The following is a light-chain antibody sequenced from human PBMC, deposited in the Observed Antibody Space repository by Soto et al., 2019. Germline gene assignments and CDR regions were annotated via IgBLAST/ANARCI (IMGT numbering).Light chain of an antibody. CDR1: QNVLYRSSNKSY. V-gene: IGKV4-1*01. Sequence: DIVMTQSPDFLAVFLAERATITFKSSQNVLYRSSNKSYLAWYQQRPGQPPRLLLYWASTRESGVPDRFIGSGSETDFTLTISSLQAGDEAIYHCQQYYNTPYTFGQGTNLEIK. CDR2: WAS. CDR3: QQYYNTPYT. J-gene: IGKJ2*01.